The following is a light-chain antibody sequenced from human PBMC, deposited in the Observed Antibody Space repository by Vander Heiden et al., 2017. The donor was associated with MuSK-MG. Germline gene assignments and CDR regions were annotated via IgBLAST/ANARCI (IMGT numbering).Light chain of an antibody. V-gene: IGLV2-14*01. J-gene: IGLJ1*01. CDR1: SGDVGGYNY. Sequence: QSALTQPAHVSGSPGQSITIPCNGTSGDVGGYNYVSWYQQFPVKAPKLMIYDVTNRPSGVSNRFSGSKSVNTASLTISGLQAEDEADYYCSSYTSSNTLVFGTGTKFTVL. CDR3: SSYTSSNTLV. CDR2: DVT.